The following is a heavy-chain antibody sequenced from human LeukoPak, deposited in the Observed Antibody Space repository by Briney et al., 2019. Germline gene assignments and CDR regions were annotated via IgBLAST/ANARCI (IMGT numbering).Heavy chain of an antibody. J-gene: IGHJ4*02. V-gene: IGHV4-59*01. CDR3: ARCVIAAASLGFDY. CDR2: VSYSGST. CDR1: GDSISDYY. D-gene: IGHD6-13*01. Sequence: SETLSLTCTVSGDSISDYYWHWIRQPPGKGLEWIGDVSYSGSTNFNPSLKSRVTVSVDTSKNQFSLKLTSVTAADTAVYYCARCVIAAASLGFDYWGQGTLVTVSS.